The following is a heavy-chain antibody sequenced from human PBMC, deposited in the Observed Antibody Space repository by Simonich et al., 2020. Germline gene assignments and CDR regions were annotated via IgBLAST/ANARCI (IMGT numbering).Heavy chain of an antibody. CDR3: ARHLQLGPFDY. J-gene: IGHJ4*02. V-gene: IGHV4-34*01. CDR2: INHSGST. CDR1: GGSFSGYY. D-gene: IGHD1-1*01. Sequence: QVQLQQWGAGLLKPSETLSLTCAVYGGSFSGYYWSCIRQPPGKGLEWIGEINHSGSTNSTPSLKRQVTLSVDTSKNQFSLKLSSVTAADTAVYYCARHLQLGPFDYWGQGTLVTVSS.